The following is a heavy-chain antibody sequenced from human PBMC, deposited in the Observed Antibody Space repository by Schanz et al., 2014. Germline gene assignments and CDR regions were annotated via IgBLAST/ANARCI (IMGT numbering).Heavy chain of an antibody. CDR3: VSDSCFAFDY. CDR2: VSCSAPDI. V-gene: IGHV3-48*01. CDR1: GFTFSSYA. Sequence: VQLLESGGGVVQPGRSLRLSCAASGFTFSSYAMRWVRQAPGKGLEWVSYVSCSAPDIYYADSVKGRFTMSRDNAKNSVFLQMNSLRAEDTAVYYCVSDSCFAFDYWGQGTLVTVSS. J-gene: IGHJ4*02.